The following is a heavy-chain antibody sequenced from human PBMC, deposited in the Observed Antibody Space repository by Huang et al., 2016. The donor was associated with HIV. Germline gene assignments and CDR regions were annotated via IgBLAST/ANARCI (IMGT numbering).Heavy chain of an antibody. D-gene: IGHD3-3*01. Sequence: QVQLVESGGGLVKPGGSLRLSCAASGFRFSDYSMSWIRQASVKGLECVSQISVSSSTIYYADSGKGRFTVSRDNARNALFLQMNSLRADDTALYYCARDKDFWNGPDNWGQGTLVIVSS. CDR3: ARDKDFWNGPDN. CDR2: ISVSSSTI. CDR1: GFRFSDYS. J-gene: IGHJ4*02. V-gene: IGHV3-11*01.